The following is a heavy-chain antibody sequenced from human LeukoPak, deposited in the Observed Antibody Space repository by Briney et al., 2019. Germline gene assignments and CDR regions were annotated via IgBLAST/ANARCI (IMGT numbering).Heavy chain of an antibody. Sequence: SETLSLTCTVSGYSISSGYYWGWIRQPPVKGLEWIGSIYHSGSTYYNPSLKSRVTISVDTSKNQFSLKLSSVTAADTAVYYCARAILRGRMENWFDPWGQGTLVTVSS. CDR2: IYHSGST. J-gene: IGHJ5*02. V-gene: IGHV4-38-2*02. CDR1: GYSISSGYY. CDR3: ARAILRGRMENWFDP. D-gene: IGHD3-16*01.